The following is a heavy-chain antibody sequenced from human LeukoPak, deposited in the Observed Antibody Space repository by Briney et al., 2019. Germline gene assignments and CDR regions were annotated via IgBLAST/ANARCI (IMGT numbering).Heavy chain of an antibody. CDR2: IIPILGIA. Sequence: GASVKVSCKASGGTFSSYAISWVRQAPGQGLEWMGRIIPILGIANYAQKFQGRVTITADKSTSTAYMELSSLRSEDTAVYYCARDLLVINNFVYWGQGTLVTVSS. J-gene: IGHJ4*02. V-gene: IGHV1-69*04. CDR1: GGTFSSYA. D-gene: IGHD3-22*01. CDR3: ARDLLVINNFVY.